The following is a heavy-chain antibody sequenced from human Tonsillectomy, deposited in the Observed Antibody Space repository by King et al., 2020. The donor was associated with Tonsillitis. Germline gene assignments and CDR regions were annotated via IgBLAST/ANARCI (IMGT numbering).Heavy chain of an antibody. CDR3: ARGYCSSTSCYSLDTFDI. V-gene: IGHV4-31*03. J-gene: IGHJ3*02. D-gene: IGHD2-2*02. Sequence: QLQESGPGLVKPSQTLSLTCTVSGGSISSGGYFWSWIRQHPGKGLEWIGYIYYSGSTYYNPSLKSRVTISVDTSKNQFSLKLSSVSAADTAVYYCARGYCSSTSCYSLDTFDIWVQGTMVTVSS. CDR2: IYYSGST. CDR1: GGSISSGGYF.